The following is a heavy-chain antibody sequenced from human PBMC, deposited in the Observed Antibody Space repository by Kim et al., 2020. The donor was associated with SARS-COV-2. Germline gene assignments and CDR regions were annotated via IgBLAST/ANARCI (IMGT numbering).Heavy chain of an antibody. Sequence: SETLSLTCTVSGGSISSYYWSWIRQPPGKGLEWIGYIYYSGSTNYNPSLKSRVTISVDTSKNQFSLKLSSVTAADTAVYYCARGLRFLEPAGYYYYYGMDVWGQGTTVTISS. CDR2: IYYSGST. CDR1: GGSISSYY. V-gene: IGHV4-59*13. J-gene: IGHJ6*02. CDR3: ARGLRFLEPAGYYYYYGMDV. D-gene: IGHD3-3*01.